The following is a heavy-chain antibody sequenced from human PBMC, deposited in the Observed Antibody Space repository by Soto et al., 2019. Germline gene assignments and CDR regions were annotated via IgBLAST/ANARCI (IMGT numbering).Heavy chain of an antibody. CDR2: IRGKGYGGAT. Sequence: VQLVESGGDLVQPGRSLRLSCTASGFSFGDYHMSWFRKAPGKGLEWVGFIRGKGYGGATEYAASVKGRFTISRDDSKSIAYLQMNSLKTQDTAVYYCTRGEWQYYFDCWGQGTLVTVSS. J-gene: IGHJ4*02. CDR1: GFSFGDYH. V-gene: IGHV3-49*03. CDR3: TRGEWQYYFDC. D-gene: IGHD3-3*01.